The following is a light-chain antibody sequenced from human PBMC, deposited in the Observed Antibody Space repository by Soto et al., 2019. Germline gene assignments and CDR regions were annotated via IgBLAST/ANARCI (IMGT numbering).Light chain of an antibody. CDR2: RNN. V-gene: IGLV1-44*01. Sequence: QSVLTQPPSSSVTPGQRVTISCSGSNSNIGRNTVNWYQQLPGTAPKLLIYRNNQRPSGVPNRIYGSKSGNSASLTINGVQSDDESDYYCASWDDGLTGYVFGTGTKVTVL. CDR3: ASWDDGLTGYV. CDR1: NSNIGRNT. J-gene: IGLJ1*01.